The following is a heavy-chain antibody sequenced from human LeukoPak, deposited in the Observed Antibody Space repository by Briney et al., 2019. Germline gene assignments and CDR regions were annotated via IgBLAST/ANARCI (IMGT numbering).Heavy chain of an antibody. J-gene: IGHJ4*02. CDR1: GFTFSSYA. CDR2: ISYDGSNK. CDR3: AKDYYGSWALDY. D-gene: IGHD3-10*01. V-gene: IGHV3-30-3*01. Sequence: GGSLRLSCAASGFTFSSYAMHWVRQAPGKGLEWVAVISYDGSNKYYADSVRGRFTISRDNSKNTLYLQMNSLRTEDTAVYHCAKDYYGSWALDYWGQGILVIVSS.